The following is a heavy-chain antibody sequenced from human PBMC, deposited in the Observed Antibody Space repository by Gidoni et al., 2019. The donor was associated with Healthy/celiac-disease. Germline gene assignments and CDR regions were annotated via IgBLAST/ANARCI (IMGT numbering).Heavy chain of an antibody. D-gene: IGHD3-10*01. CDR2: ISWNSGSI. Sequence: EVQLVVSGGGLVQPGRSLRLSCAASGFTFADYAMHWVRQAPGKGLEWVSGISWNSGSIGYADSVKGRFTISRDNAKNSLYLQMNSLRAEDTALYYCAKDRNYGSGSPYGMDVWGQGTTVTVSS. CDR3: AKDRNYGSGSPYGMDV. CDR1: GFTFADYA. V-gene: IGHV3-9*01. J-gene: IGHJ6*02.